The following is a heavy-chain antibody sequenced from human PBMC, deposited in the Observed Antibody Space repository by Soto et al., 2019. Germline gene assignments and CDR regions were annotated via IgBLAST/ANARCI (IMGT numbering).Heavy chain of an antibody. V-gene: IGHV4-59*08. Sequence: SETLSLTCTVSGGSISSYYWSWIRQPPGKGLEWIGHIYYSGSTNYNPSLKSRVTISVDTSKNQFSLKLSSVTAADTAVYYCAAVADKEFDYWGQGTLVTVSS. CDR2: IYYSGST. CDR1: GGSISSYY. J-gene: IGHJ4*02. D-gene: IGHD6-19*01. CDR3: AAVADKEFDY.